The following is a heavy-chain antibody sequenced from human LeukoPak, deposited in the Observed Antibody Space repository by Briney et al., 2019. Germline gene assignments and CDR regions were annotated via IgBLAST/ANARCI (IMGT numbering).Heavy chain of an antibody. Sequence: SVKVSCKASGGTFSSYAISWVRQAPGQGLEWMGGIIPIFGTANYAQKFRGRVTITADKSTSTAYMELSSLRSEDTAVYYCARVLLELEKYYYYYYYMDVWGKGTTVTVSS. CDR3: ARVLLELEKYYYYYYYMDV. CDR1: GGTFSSYA. CDR2: IIPIFGTA. J-gene: IGHJ6*03. D-gene: IGHD1-7*01. V-gene: IGHV1-69*06.